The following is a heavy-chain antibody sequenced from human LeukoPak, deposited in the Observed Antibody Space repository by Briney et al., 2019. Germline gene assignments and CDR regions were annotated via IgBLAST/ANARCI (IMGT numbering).Heavy chain of an antibody. V-gene: IGHV4-61*05. CDR1: GDSSISSGYW. CDR2: MYHSGST. Sequence: SETLSLTCAVSGDSSISSGYWWSWLRQPPGKGLEWIGYMYHSGSTSTSYNPSLKSRVTISVDTSKNQFSLRLSSVTAADTAVYYCARPHSSGWYGAFDIWGQGTMVTVSS. D-gene: IGHD6-19*01. CDR3: ARPHSSGWYGAFDI. J-gene: IGHJ3*02.